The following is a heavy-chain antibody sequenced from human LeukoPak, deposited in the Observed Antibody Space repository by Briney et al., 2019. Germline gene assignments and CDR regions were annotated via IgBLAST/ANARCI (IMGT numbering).Heavy chain of an antibody. Sequence: GGSLRLSCAASGFTFSSYSMNWVRQAPGKGLEWVSSISSSSSYIYYADSVKGRFTISRDNAKNSLYLQMNSLRAEDTAVYYCARGSGVNWFDPWGQGTLVTVSS. J-gene: IGHJ5*02. CDR1: GFTFSSYS. CDR2: ISSSSSYI. CDR3: ARGSGVNWFDP. V-gene: IGHV3-21*01. D-gene: IGHD3-3*01.